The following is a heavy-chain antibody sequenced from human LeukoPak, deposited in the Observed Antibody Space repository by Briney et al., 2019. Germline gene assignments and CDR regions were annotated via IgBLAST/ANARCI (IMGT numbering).Heavy chain of an antibody. V-gene: IGHV4-34*01. CDR1: GGSFSGYY. CDR3: ATRGQSGHHYYYMDV. Sequence: SETLSLTCAVYGGSFSGYYWSWIRQPPGKGPEWIGEINHSGSTNYNPSLKSRVTISVDTSKNQFSLKLSSVTAADTAVYYCATRGQSGHHYYYMDVWGKGTTVTVSS. D-gene: IGHD3-16*01. J-gene: IGHJ6*03. CDR2: INHSGST.